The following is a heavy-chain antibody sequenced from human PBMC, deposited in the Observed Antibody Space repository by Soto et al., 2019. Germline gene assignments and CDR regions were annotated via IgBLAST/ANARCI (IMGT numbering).Heavy chain of an antibody. CDR1: GGSISSGGYY. Sequence: QVQLQESGPGLVKPSQTLSLTCTVSGGSISSGGYYWSWIRQHPGKGLEWIGYIYYSGSTYYNPSLKSRVTISADTSKNQFSLKLSSVTAAVTAVYYCARVYCSGGSCYEFDYWGQGTLVTVSS. CDR3: ARVYCSGGSCYEFDY. J-gene: IGHJ4*02. D-gene: IGHD2-15*01. CDR2: IYYSGST. V-gene: IGHV4-31*03.